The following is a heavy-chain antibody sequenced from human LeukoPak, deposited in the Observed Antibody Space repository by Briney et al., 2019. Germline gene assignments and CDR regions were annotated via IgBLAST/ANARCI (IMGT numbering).Heavy chain of an antibody. J-gene: IGHJ6*03. CDR3: AKLAGAHYRYYYMDV. CDR2: INWNGDTT. V-gene: IGHV3-43*01. CDR1: GFTFDDYT. D-gene: IGHD4/OR15-4a*01. Sequence: PGGSLRLSCAASGFTFDDYTMYWVRQAPGKGLEWVSLINWNGDTTYYADSVKGRFTISRDNSKNSLYLQMNSLRTDDTALYFCAKLAGAHYRYYYMDVWGKGTTVTVSS.